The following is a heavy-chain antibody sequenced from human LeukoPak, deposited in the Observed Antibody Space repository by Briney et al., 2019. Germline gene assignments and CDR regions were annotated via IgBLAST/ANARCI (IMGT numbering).Heavy chain of an antibody. CDR3: ARGPGLERFDY. CDR2: IIRLFGTT. J-gene: IGHJ4*02. CDR1: VGTFSSYA. V-gene: IGHV1-69*05. D-gene: IGHD1-1*01. Sequence: EASVKVSCKASVGTFSSYAISWVRQAPGQGLECMGGIIRLFGTTNFAQKFQGRVTITTDESTTTAYMELSSLRSEDTAVYYCARGPGLERFDYWGQGTLVTVSS.